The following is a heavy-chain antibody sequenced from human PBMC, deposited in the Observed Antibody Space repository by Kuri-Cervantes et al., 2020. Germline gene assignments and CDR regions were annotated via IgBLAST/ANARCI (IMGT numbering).Heavy chain of an antibody. V-gene: IGHV3-66*01. CDR1: GFAVSSNY. D-gene: IGHD3-10*01. CDR3: ARAIWLKYYYGMDA. J-gene: IGHJ6*02. Sequence: GGSLRLSCAASGFAVSSNYMSWVRQAPGKGLEWVSVIYSGGSTYYADSVKGRFTISRDNSKNTLYLQMNSLRAEDTAVYYCARAIWLKYYYGMDAWGQGTTVTGSS. CDR2: IYSGGST.